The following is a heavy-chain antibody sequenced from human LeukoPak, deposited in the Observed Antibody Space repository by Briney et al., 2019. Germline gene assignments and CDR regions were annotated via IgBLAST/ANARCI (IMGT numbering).Heavy chain of an antibody. Sequence: SETLSLTCAVYGGSFSGYYWSWIRQPPGKGLERIVEINHGGSTNYNPSLKSRVTISVDTSKNQFSLKLSSVTAADTAVYYCARGPHCSSTSCYVRRAEYFQHWGQGTLVTVSS. D-gene: IGHD2-2*01. V-gene: IGHV4-34*01. CDR2: INHGGST. CDR1: GGSFSGYY. CDR3: ARGPHCSSTSCYVRRAEYFQH. J-gene: IGHJ1*01.